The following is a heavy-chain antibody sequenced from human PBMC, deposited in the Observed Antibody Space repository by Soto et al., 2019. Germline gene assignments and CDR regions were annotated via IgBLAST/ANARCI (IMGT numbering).Heavy chain of an antibody. CDR3: AKATATGGGAFDI. D-gene: IGHD2-8*02. V-gene: IGHV3-23*01. CDR2: ILVGGST. J-gene: IGHJ3*02. Sequence: GRSLRLSCAASGFTCSSYDMSWVRQAPGKGLEWVSTILVGGSTHYPDSVKGRFTISRDNSKNTVFLQMNSLTAGDTAVYYCAKATATGGGAFDICGQGTVVTVSS. CDR1: GFTCSSYD.